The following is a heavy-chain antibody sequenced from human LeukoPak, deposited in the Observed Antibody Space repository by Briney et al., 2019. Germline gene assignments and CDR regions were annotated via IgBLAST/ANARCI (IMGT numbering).Heavy chain of an antibody. CDR1: GGSISSYY. CDR2: INHRGST. D-gene: IGHD2-15*01. Sequence: SETLSLTCTVSGGSISSYYWSWIRQPPGKGLEWIGEINHRGSTNYNPSLKGRVIISVDTSKNQFSLRLTSVTAADTAVYYCARGTVVAAISWFDPWGQGTLVTVSS. CDR3: ARGTVVAAISWFDP. J-gene: IGHJ5*02. V-gene: IGHV4-34*01.